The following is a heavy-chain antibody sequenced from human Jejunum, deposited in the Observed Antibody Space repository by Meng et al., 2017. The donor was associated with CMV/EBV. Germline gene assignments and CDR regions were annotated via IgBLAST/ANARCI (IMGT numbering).Heavy chain of an antibody. Sequence: LSFVATVFTFSNAWMRWVRRTPGKGLECVARIESKTNGGTTDYAAPEKARFTISRDDSKNTVYLQMNSLTAEDTAMYYCTSIGDYWGQGTLVTVSS. J-gene: IGHJ4*02. CDR2: IESKTNGGTT. CDR1: VFTFSNAW. V-gene: IGHV3-15*04. CDR3: TSIGDY.